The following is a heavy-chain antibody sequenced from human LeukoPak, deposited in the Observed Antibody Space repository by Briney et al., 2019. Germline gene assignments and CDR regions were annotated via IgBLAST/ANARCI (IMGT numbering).Heavy chain of an antibody. D-gene: IGHD2-2*01. CDR3: ARGHVVVVPAAIGWFDP. V-gene: IGHV4-34*01. Sequence: SETLSLTCAVYGGSFSGYYWSWIRLPPGKGLEWIGEINHSGSTNYNPSLKSRVTISVDTSKNQFSLKLSSVTAADTAVYYCARGHVVVVPAAIGWFDPWGQGTLVTVSS. CDR1: GGSFSGYY. J-gene: IGHJ5*02. CDR2: INHSGST.